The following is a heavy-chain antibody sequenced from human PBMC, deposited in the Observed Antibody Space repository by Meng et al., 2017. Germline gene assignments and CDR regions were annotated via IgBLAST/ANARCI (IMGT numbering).Heavy chain of an antibody. V-gene: IGHV4-34*01. CDR3: ARVPTYYYDSSGYYLFDY. D-gene: IGHD3-22*01. J-gene: IGHJ4*02. Sequence: VRLQQGDAGLLNPPDALSRTWAVFGGSFSGYYWSWIRQPPGKGLEWIGEINHSGSTNYNPSLKSRVTISVDTSKNQFSLKLSSVTAADTAVYYCARVPTYYYDSSGYYLFDYWGQGTLVTVSS. CDR1: GGSFSGYY. CDR2: INHSGST.